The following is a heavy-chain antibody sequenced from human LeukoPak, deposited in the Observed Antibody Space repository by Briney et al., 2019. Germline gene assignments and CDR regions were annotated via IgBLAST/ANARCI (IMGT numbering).Heavy chain of an antibody. CDR1: GGSFSGYY. CDR3: ARGRITRYFDWLLAFFDY. V-gene: IGHV4-34*01. Sequence: PSETLSLTCAVYGGSFSGYYWSWIRQPPGKGLEWIGEINHSGSTNYNPSLKSRVTISVDTSKNQFSLKLSSVTAADTAVYYCARGRITRYFDWLLAFFDYWSQGTLVTVSS. J-gene: IGHJ4*02. CDR2: INHSGST. D-gene: IGHD3-9*01.